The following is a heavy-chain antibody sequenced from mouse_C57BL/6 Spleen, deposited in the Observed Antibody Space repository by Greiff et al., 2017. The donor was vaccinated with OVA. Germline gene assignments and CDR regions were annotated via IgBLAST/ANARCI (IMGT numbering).Heavy chain of an antibody. J-gene: IGHJ3*01. D-gene: IGHD1-1*02. CDR1: GYTFTSYW. CDR3: ARGEVGGNLFAY. CDR2: IYPSDSET. Sequence: VQLQQPGAELVRPGSSVKLSCKASGYTFTSYWMDWVKQRPGQGLEWIGNIYPSDSETHYNQKFKDKATLTVDKSSSTAYMQLSSLTSEDSAVYYCARGEVGGNLFAYWGQGTLVTVSA. V-gene: IGHV1-61*01.